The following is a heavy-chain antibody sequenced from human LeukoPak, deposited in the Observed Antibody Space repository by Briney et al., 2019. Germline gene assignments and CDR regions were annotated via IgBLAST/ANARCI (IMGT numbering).Heavy chain of an antibody. CDR2: ISAYSGNT. V-gene: IGHV1-18*01. CDR3: ASTVATTPSYYYYGMDV. D-gene: IGHD4-17*01. CDR1: GYTFTSYG. Sequence: ASVKVSCKASGYTFTSYGISWVRQAPGQGLEWMGWISAYSGNTNYAQKLQGRVTMTTDTSTSTAYMELRSLRSDDTAVYYCASTVATTPSYYYYGMDVWGQGTTVTVSS. J-gene: IGHJ6*02.